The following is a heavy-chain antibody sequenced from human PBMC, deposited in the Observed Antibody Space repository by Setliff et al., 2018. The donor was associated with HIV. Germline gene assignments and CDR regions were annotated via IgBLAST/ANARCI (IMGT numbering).Heavy chain of an antibody. J-gene: IGHJ4*02. V-gene: IGHV7-4-1*02. CDR3: AKGAYQYYDSSGYYQGNFDY. D-gene: IGHD3-22*01. CDR1: GYTFTSYA. Sequence: ASVKVSCKASGYTFTSYAMNWVRQAPGQGLEWMGWINTKTGNPTYAQGFTGRFVFSLDTSVSTAYLQISSLKAEDTAVYYCAKGAYQYYDSSGYYQGNFDYWGQGTLVTVSS. CDR2: INTKTGNP.